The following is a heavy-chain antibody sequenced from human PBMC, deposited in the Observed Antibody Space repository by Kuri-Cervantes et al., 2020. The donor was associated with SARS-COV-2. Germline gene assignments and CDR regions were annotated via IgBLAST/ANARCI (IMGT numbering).Heavy chain of an antibody. CDR3: ARVAAAAGPAGEYSFYMDV. D-gene: IGHD6-13*01. V-gene: IGHV1-69*04. J-gene: IGHJ6*03. CDR1: GGTFSSYA. CDR2: IIPILGTA. Sequence: SVKVSCKASGGTFSSYAISWVRQAPGQGLEWMGRIIPILGTANYAQKFQGRVTITADKSTSTAYMELSSLTSKDTAVYYCARVAAAAGPAGEYSFYMDVWGKGTTVTVSS.